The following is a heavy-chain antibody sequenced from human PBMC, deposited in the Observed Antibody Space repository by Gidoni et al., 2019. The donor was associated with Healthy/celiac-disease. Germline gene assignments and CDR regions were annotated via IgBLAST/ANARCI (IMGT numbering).Heavy chain of an antibody. CDR3: ARDRRQLGDY. Sequence: EVQLVASGGGLVKPGGSLRLSCAASGFTFSSYSMNWVRQAPVKGLEWVSSISSSSSYIYYADSVKGRFTISRDNAKNSLYLQMNSLRAEDTAVYYCARDRRQLGDYWGQGTLVTVSS. J-gene: IGHJ4*02. V-gene: IGHV3-21*01. CDR1: GFTFSSYS. D-gene: IGHD6-6*01. CDR2: ISSSSSYI.